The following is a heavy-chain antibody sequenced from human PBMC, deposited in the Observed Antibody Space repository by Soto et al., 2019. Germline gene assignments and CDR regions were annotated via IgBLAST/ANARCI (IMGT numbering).Heavy chain of an antibody. V-gene: IGHV1-69*01. CDR3: AIDGYNSNYDYGMDV. Sequence: QVQLVQSGDEVKKPGSSVKVSCKASGGTFSSYAISWVRQAPGQGLEWMGGVIPIFGTANYAQKFQGRVTITADESTSTAYMELSSLKSEDTAVYYCAIDGYNSNYDYGMDVWDQGTTVTVSS. CDR2: VIPIFGTA. J-gene: IGHJ6*02. D-gene: IGHD5-12*01. CDR1: GGTFSSYA.